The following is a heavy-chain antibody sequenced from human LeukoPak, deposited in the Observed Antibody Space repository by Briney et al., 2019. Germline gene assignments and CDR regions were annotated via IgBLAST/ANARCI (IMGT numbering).Heavy chain of an antibody. CDR2: ISAYNGNT. CDR3: ARSSSGPLDY. D-gene: IGHD6-19*01. Sequence: ASVKVSCKASGGTFSSYAISWVRQAPGQGLEWMGWISAYNGNTNYAQKLQGRVTMTTDTSTSTAYMELRSLRSDDTAVYYCARSSSGPLDYWGQGTLVTVSS. J-gene: IGHJ4*02. CDR1: GGTFSSYA. V-gene: IGHV1-18*01.